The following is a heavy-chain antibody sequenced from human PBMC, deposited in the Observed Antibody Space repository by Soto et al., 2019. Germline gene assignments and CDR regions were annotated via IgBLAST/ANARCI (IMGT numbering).Heavy chain of an antibody. J-gene: IGHJ3*02. D-gene: IGHD6-13*01. CDR1: GFSLSTSGVG. CDR2: IYWDDDK. V-gene: IGHV2-5*02. Sequence: QITLKESGPPLVKPTQTLTLTCTFSGFSLSTSGVGVGWIRQPPGKALEWLALIYWDDDKRYSPSLKSRLTTXTXSXTHQLVLTMTNMDPVDTATYYCAHRPIAAAINSFDIWGQGTMVTVSS. CDR3: AHRPIAAAINSFDI.